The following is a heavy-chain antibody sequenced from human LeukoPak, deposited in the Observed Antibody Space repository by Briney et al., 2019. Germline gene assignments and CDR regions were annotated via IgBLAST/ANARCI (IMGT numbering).Heavy chain of an antibody. Sequence: SETLSLTCAVYGGSFSGYYWSWIRQPPGKGLEWIGETNHSGSTNYNPSLKSRVTISVDTSKNQFSLKLSSVTAADTAVYYCARGTNIVVVPAARDQNYYYYMDVWGKGTTVTVSS. V-gene: IGHV4-34*01. D-gene: IGHD2-2*01. CDR2: TNHSGST. CDR1: GGSFSGYY. J-gene: IGHJ6*03. CDR3: ARGTNIVVVPAARDQNYYYYMDV.